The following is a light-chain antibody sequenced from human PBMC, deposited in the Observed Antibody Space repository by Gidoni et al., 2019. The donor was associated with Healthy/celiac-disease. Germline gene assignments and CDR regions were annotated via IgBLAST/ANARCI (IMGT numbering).Light chain of an antibody. CDR2: GNS. CDR3: QSYDSSLSGFYV. V-gene: IGLV1-40*01. Sequence: QSLLTQPPSVSRAPGQRVTISCTGSSSNIGAGYDVHWYQQLPGTAPKLLIYGNSNRPSGVPDRFSGSKSGTSASLAITGLQAEDEADYYCQSYDSSLSGFYVFGTGTKVTVL. J-gene: IGLJ1*01. CDR1: SSNIGAGYD.